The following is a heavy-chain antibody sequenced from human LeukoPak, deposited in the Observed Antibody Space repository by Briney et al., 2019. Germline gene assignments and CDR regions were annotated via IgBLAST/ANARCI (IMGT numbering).Heavy chain of an antibody. D-gene: IGHD5-18*01. Sequence: SVKVSCKASGGTFSSYAISWVRQAPGQGLEWMGGIIPIFGTANYAQKFQGRVTITTDESTSTAYMEPSSLRSEDTAVYYCARVNVEYSYGPPYYYYYMDVWGKGTTVTVSS. J-gene: IGHJ6*03. CDR2: IIPIFGTA. CDR3: ARVNVEYSYGPPYYYYYMDV. V-gene: IGHV1-69*05. CDR1: GGTFSSYA.